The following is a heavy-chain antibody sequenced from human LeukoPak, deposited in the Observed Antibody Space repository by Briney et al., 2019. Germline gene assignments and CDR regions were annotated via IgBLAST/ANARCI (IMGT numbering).Heavy chain of an antibody. CDR3: AKFYGSHYYYYGMDV. CDR2: VSGSGGTT. Sequence: AESLRLSCTASGFPFSSYAMSWVRQAPGKGRAWVSGVSGSGGTTYYPDSVKGHFTISRDNSENTLYLQMSSLRAEATAVYYCAKFYGSHYYYYGMDVWGKGTTVTVSS. V-gene: IGHV3-23*01. J-gene: IGHJ6*04. D-gene: IGHD3-10*01. CDR1: GFPFSSYA.